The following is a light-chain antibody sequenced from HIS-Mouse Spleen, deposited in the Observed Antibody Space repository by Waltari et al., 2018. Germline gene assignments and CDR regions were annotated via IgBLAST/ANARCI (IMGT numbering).Light chain of an antibody. Sequence: EIVLTQSPATLSLSPGERATLSCRASQSVSSYLAWYQQKPGQAPRLLIYDASNGATGIPARCSGSGSGTDFTLTISSLVPEDFAVYYCQQRSNWPYTFGQGTKLEIK. CDR2: DAS. J-gene: IGKJ2*01. V-gene: IGKV3-11*01. CDR3: QQRSNWPYT. CDR1: QSVSSY.